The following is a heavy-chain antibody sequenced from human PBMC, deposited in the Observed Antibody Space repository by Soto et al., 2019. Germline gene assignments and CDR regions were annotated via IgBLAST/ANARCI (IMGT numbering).Heavy chain of an antibody. Sequence: QITLKESGPTLVKPTQTLTLTCTFSGFSLSTSGVGVGWIRQPPGKALEWLGIIYWDDDKRYSPSLKSRLTITKDTYKNQVDLTINNMDPADTATYYCAYYTSSWYYCDHWGQGTLVPVSS. CDR1: GFSLSTSGVG. J-gene: IGHJ4*02. V-gene: IGHV2-5*02. D-gene: IGHD6-13*01. CDR2: IYWDDDK. CDR3: AYYTSSWYYCDH.